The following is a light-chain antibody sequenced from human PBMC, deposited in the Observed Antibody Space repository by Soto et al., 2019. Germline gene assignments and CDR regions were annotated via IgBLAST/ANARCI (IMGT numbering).Light chain of an antibody. Sequence: AIPLTQSPSSLSASVGDRVTITCRASQDIRGALAWYQQKPGKAPKILIYDVSSLQSGVPSRFSGSSSGTDFTLTISGLQPEDFATYYCQQFNSYPIIFGHGTRLDIK. J-gene: IGKJ5*01. CDR2: DVS. CDR3: QQFNSYPII. CDR1: QDIRGA. V-gene: IGKV1-13*02.